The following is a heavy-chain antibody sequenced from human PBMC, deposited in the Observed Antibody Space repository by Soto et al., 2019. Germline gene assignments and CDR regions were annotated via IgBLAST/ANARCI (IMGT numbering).Heavy chain of an antibody. CDR1: SYA. Sequence: SYAMSWVRQAPGKGLEWVSAISGSGGSTYYADSVKGRFTISRDNSKNTLYLQMNSLRAEDTAVFYCTKHLSNGSPDYWGQGTLVTVSS. D-gene: IGHD2-8*01. CDR2: ISGSGGST. V-gene: IGHV3-23*01. J-gene: IGHJ4*02. CDR3: TKHLSNGSPDY.